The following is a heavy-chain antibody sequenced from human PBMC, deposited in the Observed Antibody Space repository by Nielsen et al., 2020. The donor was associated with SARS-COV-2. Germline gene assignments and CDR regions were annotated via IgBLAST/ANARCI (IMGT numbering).Heavy chain of an antibody. CDR3: VRGLQVPNGLAHR. CDR2: INSDGGST. CDR1: GFTFSSYA. Sequence: GESLKISCAASGFTFSSYAMHWVRQAPGKGLVWVSRINSDGGSTSYADSVKGRFTISRDNAKNTLYLQMNSLRAEDTAVYYCVRGLQVPNGLAHRWGQGTLVTVSS. V-gene: IGHV3-74*01. D-gene: IGHD3-16*01. J-gene: IGHJ4*02.